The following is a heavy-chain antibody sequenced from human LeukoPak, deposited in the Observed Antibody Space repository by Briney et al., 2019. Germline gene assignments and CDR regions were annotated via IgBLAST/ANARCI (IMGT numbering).Heavy chain of an antibody. D-gene: IGHD6-13*01. V-gene: IGHV3-30*18. J-gene: IGHJ4*02. CDR1: GFTFSSYG. CDR3: AKDLRSGIAAAGPPY. CDR2: ISYDGSNK. Sequence: PGGSLRLSCAASGFTFSSYGMHWVRQAPGKGLEWVAVISYDGSNKYYADSVKGRFTISRDNSKNTLYLQMNSLRAEDTAVYYCAKDLRSGIAAAGPPYWGQGTLVTVSS.